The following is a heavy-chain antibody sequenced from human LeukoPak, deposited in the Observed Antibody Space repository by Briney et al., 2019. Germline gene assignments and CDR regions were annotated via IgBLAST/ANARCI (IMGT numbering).Heavy chain of an antibody. J-gene: IGHJ3*02. CDR3: AKAGWLQWRGAFDI. CDR1: GFTFSTYG. CDR2: ISYDGSNK. Sequence: GGSLRLSCAASGFTFSTYGMHWVRQAPGKGLEWVAVISYDGSNKYYADSVKGRFTISRDNSKNTLYLQMNSLRAEDTAVYYCAKAGWLQWRGAFDIWGQGTMVTVSS. D-gene: IGHD5-24*01. V-gene: IGHV3-30*18.